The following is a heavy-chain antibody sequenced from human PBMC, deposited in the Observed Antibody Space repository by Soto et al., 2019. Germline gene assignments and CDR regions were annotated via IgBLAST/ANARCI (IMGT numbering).Heavy chain of an antibody. CDR2: IHYSGST. J-gene: IGHJ4*02. CDR3: ASTKDETLDVDY. CDR1: GDSISITSYY. D-gene: IGHD2-8*01. V-gene: IGHV4-39*01. Sequence: QLQLQESGPGLVKPSETLSLTCTVSGDSISITSYYWGWVRQPPGKGLEWIGSIHYSGSTHYNPSLQSRVTISGDASKKQFSLKLRSVTAADTAVYYCASTKDETLDVDYWGQGTLVTVSS.